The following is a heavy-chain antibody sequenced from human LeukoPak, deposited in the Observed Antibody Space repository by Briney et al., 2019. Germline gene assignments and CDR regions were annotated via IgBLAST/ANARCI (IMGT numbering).Heavy chain of an antibody. J-gene: IGHJ4*02. D-gene: IGHD1-26*01. CDR1: GDSIRSSRFY. V-gene: IGHV4-39*01. Sequence: SETLSLTCTVSGDSIRSSRFYWAWIRQPPGKGLEWIGSILYSGRTFYNPSLKSRVTISVDTSKNQFSLRLGSVTAPDTDVYYCARRDVGATIDYWGQGTLVTVSS. CDR2: ILYSGRT. CDR3: ARRDVGATIDY.